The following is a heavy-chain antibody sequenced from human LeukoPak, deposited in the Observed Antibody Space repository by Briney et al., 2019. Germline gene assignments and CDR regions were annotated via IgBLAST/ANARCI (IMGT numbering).Heavy chain of an antibody. V-gene: IGHV3-23*01. J-gene: IGHJ4*02. D-gene: IGHD4/OR15-4a*01. Sequence: PGGSLRLSCAASGFTFSSYAMSWVRQAPGKGLEWVSAFSGSGGSTYYADSVKGRFTISRDNSKNTLYLQMNSLRAEDTAIYYCAKSGLSRFDYWGRGTLVTVSS. CDR3: AKSGLSRFDY. CDR2: FSGSGGST. CDR1: GFTFSSYA.